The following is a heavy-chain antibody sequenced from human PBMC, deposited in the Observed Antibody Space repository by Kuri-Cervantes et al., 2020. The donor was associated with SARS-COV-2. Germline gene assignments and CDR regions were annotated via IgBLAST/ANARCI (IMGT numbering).Heavy chain of an antibody. Sequence: SETLSLTCTVSGGSISSYYWSWIRQPPGKGLEWIGYIYYSGSTYYNPSLKSRVTISVDTSKNQSSLKLSSVTAADTAVYYCARHSGYCSSTSCYTPEYFDYWGQGTLVTVSS. CDR2: IYYSGST. V-gene: IGHV4-59*08. D-gene: IGHD2-2*02. J-gene: IGHJ4*02. CDR3: ARHSGYCSSTSCYTPEYFDY. CDR1: GGSISSYY.